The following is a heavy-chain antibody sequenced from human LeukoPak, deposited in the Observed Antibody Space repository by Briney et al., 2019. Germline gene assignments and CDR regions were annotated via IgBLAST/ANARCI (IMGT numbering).Heavy chain of an antibody. Sequence: GESLKISCKGSGYRSNIYWISWVRQMPGQGLEWMGRIDPSDSHIDYSPSFQGRVTISADKSISTAYLQWSSLKASDTAMYFCARSSPSNFYYYGMDVWAKGPRSPSP. CDR2: IDPSDSHI. CDR1: GYRSNIYW. V-gene: IGHV5-10-1*01. CDR3: ARSSPSNFYYYGMDV. D-gene: IGHD5-24*01. J-gene: IGHJ6*02.